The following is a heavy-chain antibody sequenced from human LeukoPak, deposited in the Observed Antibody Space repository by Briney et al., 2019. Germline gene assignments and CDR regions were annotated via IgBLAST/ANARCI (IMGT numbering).Heavy chain of an antibody. CDR2: ISSSGSDM. J-gene: IGHJ5*02. CDR1: GFTFSSYE. D-gene: IGHD3-10*01. Sequence: PGGSLRLSCAASGFTFSSYEMNWVRQAPGKGLEWVSYISSSGSDMYYADSVKGRFTISRDNAKGSLYLQMNSLRAEDTAVYYCATCMIRGVIRSWGQGTLVTVSS. V-gene: IGHV3-48*03. CDR3: ATCMIRGVIRS.